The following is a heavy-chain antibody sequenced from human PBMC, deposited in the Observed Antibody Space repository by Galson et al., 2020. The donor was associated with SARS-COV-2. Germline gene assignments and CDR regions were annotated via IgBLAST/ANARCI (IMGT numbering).Heavy chain of an antibody. CDR1: GYTFTSYA. CDR2: INTNTGNP. D-gene: IGHD5-18*01. CDR3: ARDYEPPRGYSDEYYYYYMDV. Sequence: ASVKVSCKASGYTFTSYAMNWVRQAPGQGLEWMGWINTNTGNPTYAQGFTGRFVFSLDTSVSTAYLQISSLKAEDTAVYYCARDYEPPRGYSDEYYYYYMDVWGKGTTVTVSS. V-gene: IGHV7-4-1*02. J-gene: IGHJ6*03.